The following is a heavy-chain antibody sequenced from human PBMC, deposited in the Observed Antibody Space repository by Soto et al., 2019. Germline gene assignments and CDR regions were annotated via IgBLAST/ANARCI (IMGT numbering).Heavy chain of an antibody. V-gene: IGHV3-30-3*01. Sequence: GGSLRLSCAASGFTFSSYAMHWVRQAPGKGLEWVAVISYDGSNKYYADSVKGRFTISRDNSKNTLYLQMNSLRAEDTAVYYCAREGGTYYDILTGYLDYWGQGTLVTVSS. J-gene: IGHJ4*02. CDR2: ISYDGSNK. D-gene: IGHD3-9*01. CDR3: AREGGTYYDILTGYLDY. CDR1: GFTFSSYA.